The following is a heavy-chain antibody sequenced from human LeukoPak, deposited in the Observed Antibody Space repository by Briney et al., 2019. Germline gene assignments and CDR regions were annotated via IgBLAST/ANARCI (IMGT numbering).Heavy chain of an antibody. CDR3: ARRGKGPVTRNPQSFYFNNYYYMDV. V-gene: IGHV4-4*07. Sequence: PSETLSLTCTVSGGSISSYYWSWIRQPAGKGLEWIGRIYTSGSTDYNPSLKSRVTMSVDTSKNQFSLKLRSVTAADTAVYYCARRGKGPVTRNPQSFYFNNYYYMDVWGKGTTVTIS. D-gene: IGHD4-17*01. CDR1: GGSISSYY. CDR2: IYTSGST. J-gene: IGHJ6*03.